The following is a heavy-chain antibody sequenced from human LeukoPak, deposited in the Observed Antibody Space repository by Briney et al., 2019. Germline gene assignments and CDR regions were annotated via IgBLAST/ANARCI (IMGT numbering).Heavy chain of an antibody. J-gene: IGHJ4*02. V-gene: IGHV3-33*01. CDR3: AREWGRIAVAGGPGY. Sequence: GGSLRLSCEASGFIFSNYGMHWVRQAPGKGLEWLALIWYDGQTKFYADSVKGRFTISRDNSENTLFLHMTSLRVEDTAVYYCAREWGRIAVAGGPGYWGQGALVTVSS. CDR2: IWYDGQTK. D-gene: IGHD6-19*01. CDR1: GFIFSNYG.